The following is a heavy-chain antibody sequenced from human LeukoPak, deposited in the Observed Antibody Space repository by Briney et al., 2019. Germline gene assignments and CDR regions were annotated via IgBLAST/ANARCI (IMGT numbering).Heavy chain of an antibody. D-gene: IGHD3/OR15-3a*01. Sequence: PGGSLRLSCVASGFTFRSYWMSWVRQAPGKGLEWVATIKQDGSEKYYVDSVKGRFTTSRDIAQNSLYLQMNSLRAEDTAVYFCARDAGYESWTGYYDFWGQGTLVTVSS. CDR2: IKQDGSEK. V-gene: IGHV3-7*05. CDR1: GFTFRSYW. J-gene: IGHJ4*02. CDR3: ARDAGYESWTGYYDF.